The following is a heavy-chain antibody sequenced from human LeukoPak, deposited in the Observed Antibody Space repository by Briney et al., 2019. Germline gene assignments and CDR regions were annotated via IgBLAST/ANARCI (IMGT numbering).Heavy chain of an antibody. CDR2: IKQDGSEK. CDR1: GFTFSSYW. D-gene: IGHD1-26*01. Sequence: GGSLRLSCAASGFTFSSYWMSWVRQAPGRGLEWVANIKQDGSEKYYVDSVKGRFTISRDNAKNSLYLQMNSLRTDDTAVYYCARLLPRYYYYYMDVWGKGTTVTVSS. CDR3: ARLLPRYYYYYMDV. V-gene: IGHV3-7*01. J-gene: IGHJ6*03.